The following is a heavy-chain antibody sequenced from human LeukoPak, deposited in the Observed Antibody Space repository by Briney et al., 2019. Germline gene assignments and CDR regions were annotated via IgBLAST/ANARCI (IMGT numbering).Heavy chain of an antibody. D-gene: IGHD2-15*01. CDR3: ARDLVVVVAATSRSLHGGIDY. CDR1: GYTFTSYY. CDR2: INPSGGST. J-gene: IGHJ4*02. Sequence: GASVKVSCKASGYTFTSYYMHWVRQAPGQGLEWTGIINPSGGSTSYAQKFQGRVTMTRDTSTSTVYMELSSLRSEDTAVYYCARDLVVVVAATSRSLHGGIDYWGQGTLVTVSS. V-gene: IGHV1-46*01.